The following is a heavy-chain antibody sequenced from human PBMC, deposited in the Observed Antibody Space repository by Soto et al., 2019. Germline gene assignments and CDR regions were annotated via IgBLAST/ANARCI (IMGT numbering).Heavy chain of an antibody. CDR1: GGSIRTYY. Sequence: QVQLQESGPGLVKPSETLSLTCTVSGGSIRTYYWNWIRQPPGKGLEWIGYMYYGGSTNYNPSLTSRVTVSGDTSNNDFPLKLTSVTAADTAVYYCARSTGYGDSYFDYGGRGTLVTV. CDR3: ARSTGYGDSYFDY. V-gene: IGHV4-59*01. D-gene: IGHD4-17*01. J-gene: IGHJ4*02. CDR2: MYYGGST.